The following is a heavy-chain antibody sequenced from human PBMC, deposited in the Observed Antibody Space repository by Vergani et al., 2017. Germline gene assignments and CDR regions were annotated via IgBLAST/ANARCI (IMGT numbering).Heavy chain of an antibody. V-gene: IGHV3-43*01. CDR3: AKDTNPYSSSVPDY. Sequence: EVQLVEFGGVVVQPGGSLRLSCAASGFSFDEYSMHWVRQVPGKGLEWVSLISWDGGSSYYADSVKGRFTISRDNRKNSLYLQMNSLRPEDTAFYYCAKDTNPYSSSVPDYWGQGTVVTVSS. CDR1: GFSFDEYS. J-gene: IGHJ4*02. CDR2: ISWDGGSS. D-gene: IGHD6-13*01.